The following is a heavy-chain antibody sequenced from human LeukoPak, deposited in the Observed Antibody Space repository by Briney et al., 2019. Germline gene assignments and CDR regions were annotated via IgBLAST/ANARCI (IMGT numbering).Heavy chain of an antibody. J-gene: IGHJ5*02. CDR1: GGSFTGYY. CDR2: IYYSGST. V-gene: IGHV4-39*01. Sequence: SETLSLTCAVYGGSFTGYYWAWIRQPPGKGLEWIGTIYYSGSTYYNPSLKSRVTISVDTSKNQFSLKLSSVTAADTAVYYCARQGSGNYLSPVNHWGQGTLVTVSS. D-gene: IGHD1-26*01. CDR3: ARQGSGNYLSPVNH.